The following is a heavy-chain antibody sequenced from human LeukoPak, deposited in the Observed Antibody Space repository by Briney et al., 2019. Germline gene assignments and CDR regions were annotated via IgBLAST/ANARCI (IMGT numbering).Heavy chain of an antibody. CDR1: GGSISSYY. V-gene: IGHV4-59*01. CDR2: IYYSGST. Sequence: SETLSLTCTVSGGSISSYYWSWIRQPPGKGLEWIGYIYYSGSTNYNPSLKSRVTISVDTSKNQFSLKLSSVTAADTAVYYCARNYGMDVWGQGTTVTVS. CDR3: ARNYGMDV. J-gene: IGHJ6*02.